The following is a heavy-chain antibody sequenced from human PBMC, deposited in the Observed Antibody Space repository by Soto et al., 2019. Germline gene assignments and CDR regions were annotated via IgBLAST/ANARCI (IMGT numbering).Heavy chain of an antibody. CDR2: IYYSGST. V-gene: IGHV4-59*01. Sequence: PSETLSLTCTVSGGSISTYYWSWIRHPPGKELDWIGYIYYSGSTNYNPSLKSRVTISLDTSKNQFSLKLTSVTAADTALYYCARGGYSYGRDYGMDVWGQGTTVTVSS. CDR1: GGSISTYY. CDR3: ARGGYSYGRDYGMDV. D-gene: IGHD5-18*01. J-gene: IGHJ6*02.